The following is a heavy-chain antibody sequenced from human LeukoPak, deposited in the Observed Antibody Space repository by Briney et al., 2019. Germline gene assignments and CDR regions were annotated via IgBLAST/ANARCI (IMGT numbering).Heavy chain of an antibody. CDR1: GGSFSGYY. J-gene: IGHJ4*02. V-gene: IGHV4-34*01. Sequence: SETLSLTCAVYGGSFSGYYWSWIRQPPGKGLEWIGEINHSGSTNYNPSLKSRVTTSVDTSKNQFSLKLSSVTAADTAVYYCAITYYDSSGYYFDYWGQGTLVTVSS. CDR3: AITYYDSSGYYFDY. D-gene: IGHD3-22*01. CDR2: INHSGST.